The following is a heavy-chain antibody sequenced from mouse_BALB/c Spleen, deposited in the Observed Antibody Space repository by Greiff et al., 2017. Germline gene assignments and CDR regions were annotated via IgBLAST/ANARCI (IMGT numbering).Heavy chain of an antibody. CDR2: IWGDGST. CDR3: ARGDSSGYAGFEY. CDR1: GFSLTGYG. V-gene: IGHV2-6-7*01. D-gene: IGHD3-2*01. J-gene: IGHJ3*01. Sequence: QVQLKESGPGLVAPSQSLSITCTVSGFSLTGYGVNWVRQPPGKGLEWLGMIWGDGSTDYNSALKARLSISKDNSKSQVFLKMNSLQTDDTARYYCARGDSSGYAGFEYWGQGTLVTVSA.